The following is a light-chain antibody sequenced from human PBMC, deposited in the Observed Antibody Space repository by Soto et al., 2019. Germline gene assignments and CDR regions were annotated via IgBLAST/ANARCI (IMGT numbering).Light chain of an antibody. J-gene: IGLJ1*01. CDR2: EVT. V-gene: IGLV2-14*01. CDR1: ITDVGGYNY. Sequence: QSALAQPASVSGSPGQSITISCTGTITDVGGYNYVSWYQQHPGKAPKLIIFEVTDRPSGVSNRFSGSKSGNTASLTISGLQAEDEAEYYCSSYTNINTRACVFGTGTKVTVL. CDR3: SSYTNINTRACV.